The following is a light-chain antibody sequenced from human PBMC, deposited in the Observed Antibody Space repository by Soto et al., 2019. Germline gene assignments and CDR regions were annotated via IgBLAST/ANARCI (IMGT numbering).Light chain of an antibody. CDR2: DNN. Sequence: QSVLTQPPSVSAAPGKKVTISCSGSSSNIGNNYVSWYQQLPGTAPKVLIYDNNKRPSGIPDRFSGSKSGTSATLGITGLQTGDEADYYCGTWDSSLSEVVFGGGTKVTVL. V-gene: IGLV1-51*01. CDR3: GTWDSSLSEVV. J-gene: IGLJ2*01. CDR1: SSNIGNNY.